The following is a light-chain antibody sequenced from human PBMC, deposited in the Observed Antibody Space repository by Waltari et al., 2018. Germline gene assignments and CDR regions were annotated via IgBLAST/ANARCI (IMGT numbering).Light chain of an antibody. J-gene: IGKJ1*01. Sequence: DIVMTQSPDSVAVSLGERATINCKSSQSVLYSSNNNNYLAWYQQIPGQPPKLLIYWASTRESGVPDRFSGSGSGTDFTLTISSLQAEDVAVYYCQQYYSPPWTFGQGTKVEIK. CDR1: QSVLYSSNNNNY. CDR3: QQYYSPPWT. V-gene: IGKV4-1*01. CDR2: WAS.